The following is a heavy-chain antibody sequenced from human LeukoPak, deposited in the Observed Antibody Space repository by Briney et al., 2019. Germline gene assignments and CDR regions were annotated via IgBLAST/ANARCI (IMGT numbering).Heavy chain of an antibody. CDR2: INPNSGGT. CDR1: GYTFTGYY. J-gene: IGHJ3*02. Sequence: ASVKVSCKASGYTFTGYYMHWVRQAPGQGLEWMGWINPNSGGTNYAQKFQGRVTMTRDTSISTAYVELSRLRSDDTAVYYCARGYYDSSGYPPCDIWGQGTMVTVSS. V-gene: IGHV1-2*02. D-gene: IGHD3-22*01. CDR3: ARGYYDSSGYPPCDI.